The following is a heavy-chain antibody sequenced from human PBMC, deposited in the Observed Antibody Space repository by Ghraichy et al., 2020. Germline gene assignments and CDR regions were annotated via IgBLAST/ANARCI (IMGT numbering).Heavy chain of an antibody. CDR2: ISAYNGNT. Sequence: ASVKVSCEASGYTFPSYGISWVRQAPGQGLEWVGWISAYNGNTNYAQKFQGRVTMTTETSTTTAYMELRSLRSDDTAVYYCARDPLSSSWRYPPPYYYYGMDVWGQGTTVTVSS. V-gene: IGHV1-18*01. D-gene: IGHD6-13*01. CDR1: GYTFPSYG. J-gene: IGHJ6*02. CDR3: ARDPLSSSWRYPPPYYYYGMDV.